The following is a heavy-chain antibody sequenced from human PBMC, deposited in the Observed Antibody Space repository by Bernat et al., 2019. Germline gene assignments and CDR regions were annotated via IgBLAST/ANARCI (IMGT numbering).Heavy chain of an antibody. J-gene: IGHJ6*03. CDR1: GYSFTNYW. V-gene: IGHV5-51*01. CDR3: ARLEATVTKGGVTSTDYCMDV. CDR2: IYPGDSDT. Sequence: KPGESLKISCKGSGYSFTNYWIGWVRQMPGKGLEWMGMIYPGDSDTRYSPSFQGQVTISADKSINTAYLQWSSLKASDTAMYYCARLEATVTKGGVTSTDYCMDVWDKGTTGTVS. D-gene: IGHD4-17*01.